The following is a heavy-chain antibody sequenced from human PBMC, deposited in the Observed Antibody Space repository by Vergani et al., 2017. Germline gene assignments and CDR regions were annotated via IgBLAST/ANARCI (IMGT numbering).Heavy chain of an antibody. CDR1: GGTFSSYA. D-gene: IGHD3-22*01. CDR2: IIPIFGTA. J-gene: IGHJ4*02. Sequence: QVQLVQSGAEVKKPGSSVKVSCKASGGTFSSYAISWVRQAPGQGLEWMGGIIPIFGTANYAQKFQGRVTITADESTSTAYMELSSLRSEDTAVYYCAGVEGRKYYYDSSGYVFDYWGQGTLVTVSS. V-gene: IGHV1-69*01. CDR3: AGVEGRKYYYDSSGYVFDY.